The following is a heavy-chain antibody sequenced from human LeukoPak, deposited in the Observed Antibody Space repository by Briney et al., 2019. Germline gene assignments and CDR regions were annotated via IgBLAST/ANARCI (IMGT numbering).Heavy chain of an antibody. V-gene: IGHV3-9*01. Sequence: GRSLRLSCAASGFTFDDYAMHWVRHAPGKGLEWVSGISWNSGSIGYADSVKGRFTISRDNAKNSLYLQMNSLRAEDTALYYCAKDSARDYYDSSGYLGYWGQGTLVTVSS. D-gene: IGHD3-22*01. J-gene: IGHJ4*02. CDR3: AKDSARDYYDSSGYLGY. CDR2: ISWNSGSI. CDR1: GFTFDDYA.